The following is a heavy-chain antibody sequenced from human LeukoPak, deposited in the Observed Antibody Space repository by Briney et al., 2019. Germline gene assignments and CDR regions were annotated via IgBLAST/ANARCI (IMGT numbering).Heavy chain of an antibody. J-gene: IGHJ6*01. CDR1: GGSFSGYY. CDR2: INHSGST. V-gene: IGHV4-34*01. Sequence: PSETLSLTCAVYGGSFSGYYWSWIRQPPGKGLEWIGEINHSGSTNYNPSLKSRVTISVDTSKNQFSLKLSSVTAADTAVYYCARATYYYHLDVWGQGTTVTVSS. CDR3: ARATYYYHLDV.